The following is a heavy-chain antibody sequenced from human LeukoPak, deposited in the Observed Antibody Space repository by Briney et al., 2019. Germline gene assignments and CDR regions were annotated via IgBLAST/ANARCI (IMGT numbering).Heavy chain of an antibody. Sequence: ASVKVSCKASGYTFTSYDINWVRQATGQGLEWMGWMNPNSGNTGYAQKFRGRVTITRNTSISTAYMERSSLRSEDTAVYYCARRWSYYFDYWGQGTLVTVSS. CDR1: GYTFTSYD. V-gene: IGHV1-8*03. J-gene: IGHJ4*02. CDR3: ARRWSYYFDY. CDR2: MNPNSGNT. D-gene: IGHD4-23*01.